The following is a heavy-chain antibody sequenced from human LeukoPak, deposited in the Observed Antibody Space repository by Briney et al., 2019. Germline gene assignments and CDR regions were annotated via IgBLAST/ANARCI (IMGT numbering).Heavy chain of an antibody. J-gene: IGHJ4*02. V-gene: IGHV1-18*01. CDR1: GYTFTSYG. D-gene: IGHD6-6*01. CDR2: ISAYNGNT. CDR3: ARGIAARPWFDY. Sequence: ASVKVSCKASGYTFTSYGISWVRQAAGQGLEWKGWISAYNGNTNYAPKLQGRVTMTTDTSTSTAYMELRSLRSDDTAVYYCARGIAARPWFDYWGQGTLVTVSS.